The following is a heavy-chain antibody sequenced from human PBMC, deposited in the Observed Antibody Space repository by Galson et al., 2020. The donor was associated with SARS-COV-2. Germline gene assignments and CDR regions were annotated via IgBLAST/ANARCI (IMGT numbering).Heavy chain of an antibody. CDR2: IWYDGSNK. CDR3: ARGANWFDP. V-gene: IGHV3-33*01. Sequence: VIWYDGSNKYYADSVKGRFTISRDNSKNTLYLQMNSLRAEDTAVYYCARGANWFDPWGQGTLVTVSS. J-gene: IGHJ5*02.